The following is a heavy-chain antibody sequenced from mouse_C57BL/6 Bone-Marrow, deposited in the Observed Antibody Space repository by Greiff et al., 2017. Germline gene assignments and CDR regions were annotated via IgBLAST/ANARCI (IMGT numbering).Heavy chain of an antibody. J-gene: IGHJ4*01. CDR2: IDPSDSYT. Sequence: QVQLKQPGAELVMPGASVKLSCKASGYTFTSYWMHWVKQRPGHGLEWIGEIDPSDSYTNYNQKFKGKSTLTVDTSSSTAYMQLSSLTSEDSAVYYCARGVYDAMDYWGQGTSVTVSS. V-gene: IGHV1-69*01. CDR1: GYTFTSYW. D-gene: IGHD1-1*01. CDR3: ARGVYDAMDY.